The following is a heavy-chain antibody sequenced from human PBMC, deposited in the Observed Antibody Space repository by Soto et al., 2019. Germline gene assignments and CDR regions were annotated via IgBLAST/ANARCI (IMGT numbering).Heavy chain of an antibody. CDR3: ARRGYSYSFDY. J-gene: IGHJ4*02. Sequence: QVHLQESGPGLVKPSQTLSLTCTVSGGSISSGGYYWSWIRQHPGKGLEWIGYIYHSGTTYYNPSLKSRVTISVDPSKIQFSLELSPVTAADTAVYYCARRGYSYSFDYWGQGTLVTVSS. V-gene: IGHV4-31*03. CDR1: GGSISSGGYY. D-gene: IGHD4-4*01. CDR2: IYHSGTT.